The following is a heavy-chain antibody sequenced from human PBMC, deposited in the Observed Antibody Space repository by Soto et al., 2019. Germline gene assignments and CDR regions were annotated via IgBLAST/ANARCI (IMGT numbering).Heavy chain of an antibody. CDR2: IYYTGST. CDR3: ARTVAAGNMDV. D-gene: IGHD6-13*01. CDR1: GGSLSSYY. Sequence: SETLSLTCTVSGGSLSSYYWSWIRQPPGKGLEWIAYIYYTGSTKYNPSLESRVTISADTSKNQFSLNLSSVTAADTAVYFCARTVAAGNMDVWGKGTKVNVS. V-gene: IGHV4-59*01. J-gene: IGHJ6*03.